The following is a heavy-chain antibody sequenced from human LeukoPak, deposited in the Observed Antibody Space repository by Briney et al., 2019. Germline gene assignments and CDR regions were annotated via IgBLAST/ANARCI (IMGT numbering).Heavy chain of an antibody. J-gene: IGHJ3*02. CDR2: IYHSGST. D-gene: IGHD2-15*01. CDR3: ARFHLCSGGSCYPSKDAFDI. CDR1: GGSISSGGYY. V-gene: IGHV4-30-2*01. Sequence: PSETLSLTCTVSGGSISSGGYYWSWIRQPPGKGLEWIGYIYHSGSTYYNPSLKSRVTISVDRSKNQFSLKPSSVTAADTAVYYCARFHLCSGGSCYPSKDAFDIXGXXXMVTVSS.